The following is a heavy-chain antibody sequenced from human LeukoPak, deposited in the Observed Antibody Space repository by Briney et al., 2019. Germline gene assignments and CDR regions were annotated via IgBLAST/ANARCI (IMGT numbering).Heavy chain of an antibody. Sequence: PGGSLRLSCAASGFTVRTNYMSWVRQAPGKGLEWVAVISYDGSNKYYADSVKGRFTISRDNSKNTLYLQMNSLRAEDTAVYYCAKSETGWLRYGYWGQGTLVTVSS. CDR2: ISYDGSNK. CDR1: GFTVRTNY. V-gene: IGHV3-30*18. CDR3: AKSETGWLRYGY. D-gene: IGHD5-12*01. J-gene: IGHJ4*02.